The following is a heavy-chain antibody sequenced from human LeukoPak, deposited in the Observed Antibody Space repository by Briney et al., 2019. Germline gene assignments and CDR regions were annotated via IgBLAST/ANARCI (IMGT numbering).Heavy chain of an antibody. CDR2: INPSGGST. J-gene: IGHJ5*02. CDR1: EYIFTSYY. D-gene: IGHD2-2*01. V-gene: IGHV1-46*01. Sequence: ASVKVSCKASEYIFTSYYMHWVRQAPGQGLEWMGIINPSGGSTSYAQKFQGRVTMTRDTSTSTVYMELSSLRSEDTAVYYCARDLSCSSTSCYYWFDPWGQGTLVTVSS. CDR3: ARDLSCSSTSCYYWFDP.